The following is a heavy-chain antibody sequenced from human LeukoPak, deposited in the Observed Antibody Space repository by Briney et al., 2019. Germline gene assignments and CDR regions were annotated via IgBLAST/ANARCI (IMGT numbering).Heavy chain of an antibody. CDR3: ARAYYYDSSGSTHWYFDL. CDR1: GGSISSYY. J-gene: IGHJ2*01. V-gene: IGHV4-59*01. Sequence: SETLSLTCTVSGGSISSYYWSWIRQPPGKGLEWIGYIYYSGSTNYNPSLKSRVTISVDTSKNRFSLKLSSVTAADTAVYYCARAYYYDSSGSTHWYFDLWGRGTLVTVSS. CDR2: IYYSGST. D-gene: IGHD3-22*01.